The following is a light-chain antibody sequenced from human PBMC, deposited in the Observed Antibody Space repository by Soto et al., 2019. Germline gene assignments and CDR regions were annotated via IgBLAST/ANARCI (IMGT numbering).Light chain of an antibody. CDR3: QQHNGWPLT. CDR1: QSVGSI. J-gene: IGKJ4*01. V-gene: IGKV3-15*01. Sequence: EIVMTQSPATLSVSPGERATLSCRGSQSVGSILAWYQQKPGQAPRLLIYGASTRATGVPARFSGSGSGTEFTFTISSLQSEDFAVYYCQQHNGWPLTFGGGTKVEI. CDR2: GAS.